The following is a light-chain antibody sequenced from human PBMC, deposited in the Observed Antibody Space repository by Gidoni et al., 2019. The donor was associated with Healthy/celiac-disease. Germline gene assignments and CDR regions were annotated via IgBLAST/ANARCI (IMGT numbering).Light chain of an antibody. J-gene: IGKJ4*01. CDR1: QSVSIT. CDR2: GTS. CDR3: QQYNNWPPALT. V-gene: IGKV3-15*01. Sequence: EIVMTQSPATPSVSPGESATPSCRASQSVSITLAWYPQKPGKATRLLIYGTSTRASGIPARLSGRGSGREVTHTSSSLQSEEFAVNYCQQYNNWPPALTFGGGTKVEIK.